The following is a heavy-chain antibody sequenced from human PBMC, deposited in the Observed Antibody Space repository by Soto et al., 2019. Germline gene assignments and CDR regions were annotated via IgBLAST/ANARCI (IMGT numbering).Heavy chain of an antibody. J-gene: IGHJ4*02. CDR3: ASDQVVVVPAAMLF. CDR1: GFTFSSYS. V-gene: IGHV3-48*01. Sequence: EVQLVESGGGLVQPGGSLRLSCAASGFTFSSYSMNWVRQAPVKGLEWVSYISSSSSTIYYADSVKGRFTISIDNAKNSLYLQMNSLRAEDTAVYYCASDQVVVVPAAMLFWGQGTLVTVSS. CDR2: ISSSSSTI. D-gene: IGHD2-2*01.